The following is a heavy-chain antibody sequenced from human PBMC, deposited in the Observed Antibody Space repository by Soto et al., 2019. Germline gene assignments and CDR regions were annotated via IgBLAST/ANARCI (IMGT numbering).Heavy chain of an antibody. CDR2: INGGNGNT. D-gene: IGHD3-3*01. J-gene: IGHJ6*02. CDR1: GYIFTIYV. V-gene: IGHV1-3*01. CDR3: ARVGHTGYENFFYYGMDV. Sequence: QVQLVQSGAEVKKPGASVKVSCKASGYIFTIYVMHWVRQAPGQRLEWMGWINGGNGNTKYSQKFQGRVTISRDTSASTAYMELSSLRSEDTAVYYCARVGHTGYENFFYYGMDVWGQGTTVTVSS.